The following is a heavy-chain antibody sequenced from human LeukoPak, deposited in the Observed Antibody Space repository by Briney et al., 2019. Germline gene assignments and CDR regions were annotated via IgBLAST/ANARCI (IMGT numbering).Heavy chain of an antibody. Sequence: ASVKVSCKASGYTFTSYDISWVRQAPGQGLEWMGWISAYNDNTKHAQKLQGRVFMTTDTSTRTAYMEMRSLRSDDTAVYYCARDLGDYYYGMDVWGQGTTVSVSS. CDR1: GYTFTSYD. CDR2: ISAYNDNT. V-gene: IGHV1-18*01. J-gene: IGHJ6*02. CDR3: ARDLGDYYYGMDV.